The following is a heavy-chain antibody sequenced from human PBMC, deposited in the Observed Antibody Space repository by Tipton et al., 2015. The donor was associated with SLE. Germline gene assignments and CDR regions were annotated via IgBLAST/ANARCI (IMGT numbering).Heavy chain of an antibody. CDR3: ARDNWGKSEVRAFDI. D-gene: IGHD3-16*01. CDR2: IYYSGTT. V-gene: IGHV4-59*12. Sequence: TLSLTCNVSGGSISSNYWSWIRQPPGKGLEWIGYIYYSGTTHYNPSLKSRVTISMDTSKNHFSLQLISVTAADTAVYFCARDNWGKSEVRAFDIWGPGTVVTVSS. J-gene: IGHJ3*02. CDR1: GGSISSNY.